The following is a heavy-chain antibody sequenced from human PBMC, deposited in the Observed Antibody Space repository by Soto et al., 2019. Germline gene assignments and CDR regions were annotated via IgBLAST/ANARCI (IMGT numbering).Heavy chain of an antibody. CDR2: IYYSGST. J-gene: IGHJ6*01. D-gene: IGHD5-18*01. CDR3: ARVSRGYSYGLSYYYYGMDV. V-gene: IGHV4-31*03. Sequence: PSETLSLTCTVSGGSISSGGYYWSWIRQHPGKGLEWIGYIYYSGSTYYNPSLKSRVTISVDTSKNQFSLKLSSVTAAATAVYYCARVSRGYSYGLSYYYYGMDVWGQGTTVTVSS. CDR1: GGSISSGGYY.